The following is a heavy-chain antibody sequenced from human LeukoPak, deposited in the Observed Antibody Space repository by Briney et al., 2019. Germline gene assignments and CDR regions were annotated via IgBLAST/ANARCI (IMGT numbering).Heavy chain of an antibody. CDR2: ISSSSSTI. D-gene: IGHD1-26*01. CDR3: AMEPRGDAFDI. V-gene: IGHV3-48*01. Sequence: GGSLRLSCAASGFTFSSYSMNWVRQAPGKGLEWVSYISSSSSTIYYADSVKGRFTISRDNSKNTLYLQMNSLRAEDTAVYYCAMEPRGDAFDIWGQGTMVTVSS. J-gene: IGHJ3*02. CDR1: GFTFSSYS.